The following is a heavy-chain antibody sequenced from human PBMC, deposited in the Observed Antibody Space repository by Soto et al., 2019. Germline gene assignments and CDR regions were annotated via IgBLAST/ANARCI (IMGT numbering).Heavy chain of an antibody. CDR2: INQDGGGT. CDR3: ARYFRGSGRYFFDY. V-gene: IGHV3-7*03. Sequence: PXGSLRLSCVASGFTFISSFMGWVRQAPGKGLEWVANINQDGGGTYYVDSVGGRFTISRDNAKDSLYLQMNSLRGEDTAVYYCARYFRGSGRYFFDYWGQGTLVTVSS. CDR1: GFTFISSF. J-gene: IGHJ4*02. D-gene: IGHD6-19*01.